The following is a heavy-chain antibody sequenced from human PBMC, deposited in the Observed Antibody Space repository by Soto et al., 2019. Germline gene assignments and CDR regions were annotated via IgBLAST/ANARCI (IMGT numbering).Heavy chain of an antibody. CDR3: VAYYDILTGYPSLYNWFDP. Sequence: PSETLSLTCTVSGASISSSSYFWGWIRQPPGKGLEWLGSIYYSGSTYYSPSLKSRVTISVDTSKNQFSLKLSSVTAADTAVYYCVAYYDILTGYPSLYNWFDPWGPGTLVTVSS. J-gene: IGHJ5*02. CDR1: GASISSSSYF. V-gene: IGHV4-39*01. D-gene: IGHD3-9*01. CDR2: IYYSGST.